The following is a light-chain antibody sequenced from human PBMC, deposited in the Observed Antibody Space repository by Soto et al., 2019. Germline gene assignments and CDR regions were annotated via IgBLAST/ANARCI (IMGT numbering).Light chain of an antibody. J-gene: IGKJ2*01. Sequence: EIVLTQSPATLSLSPRERATLSCGASQSVSSSYLAWYQQKPGLAPRLLIYDASSRATGIPDRFSGSGSGTDFTLTISRLEPEDFAVYYCQQYGSSPQNTFGQGTKLEIK. CDR2: DAS. CDR3: QQYGSSPQNT. V-gene: IGKV3D-20*01. CDR1: QSVSSSY.